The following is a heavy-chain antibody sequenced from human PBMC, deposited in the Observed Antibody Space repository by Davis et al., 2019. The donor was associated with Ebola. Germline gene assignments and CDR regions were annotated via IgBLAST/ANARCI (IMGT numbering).Heavy chain of an antibody. J-gene: IGHJ4*02. CDR1: GFTFSSYW. CDR3: ANEAVGQWLSYYFDY. CDR2: ISYDGSNK. V-gene: IGHV3-30*18. Sequence: GSLRLSCATSGFTFSSYWMHWVRQAPGKGLEWVAVISYDGSNKYYADSVKGRFTISRDNSKNTLYLQMNSLRAEDTAVYYCANEAVGQWLSYYFDYWGQGTLVTVSS. D-gene: IGHD5-12*01.